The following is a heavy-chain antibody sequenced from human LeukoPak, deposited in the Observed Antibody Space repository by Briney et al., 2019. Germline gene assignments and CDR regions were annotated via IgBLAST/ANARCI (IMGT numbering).Heavy chain of an antibody. CDR2: ISSSGSDI. Sequence: GGSLRLSCAASGFTFSNYEMHWVRQAPGKGLEWVSYISSSGSDIYYADSVKGRFTISRDNAKNSLYLQMNSLRSEDTAVYYCASGYLGELLGPFDYWGQGTLVTVSS. CDR3: ASGYLGELLGPFDY. J-gene: IGHJ4*02. D-gene: IGHD3-16*01. V-gene: IGHV3-48*03. CDR1: GFTFSNYE.